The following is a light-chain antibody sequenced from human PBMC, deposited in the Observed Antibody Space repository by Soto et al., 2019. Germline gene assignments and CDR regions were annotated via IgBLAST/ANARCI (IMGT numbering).Light chain of an antibody. J-gene: IGLJ1*01. CDR2: ANT. CDR1: SSNIGAVGTD. V-gene: IGLV1-40*01. CDR3: QSYDSSLSVYV. Sequence: QTVVTQPPSVSGAPGPRVTISCTGTSSNIGAVGTDVHWYRQLPGTAPTLLMYANTYRPSGVPDRFSASKSGTSPSLAITCLQADGEAAYYRQSYDSSLSVYVFGPGTKLTVL.